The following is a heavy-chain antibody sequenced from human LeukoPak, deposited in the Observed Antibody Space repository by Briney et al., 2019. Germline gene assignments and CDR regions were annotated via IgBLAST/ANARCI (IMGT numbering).Heavy chain of an antibody. V-gene: IGHV3-33*01. CDR1: GFTFSSSG. CDR2: IWYDGSNK. Sequence: GRSLRLSCAASGFTFSSSGMHWVGQAPGKGLEWVAVIWYDGSNKYYADSVKGRFTISRDNSKNTLYLQMNSLRAEDTAVYYCAREGVTRSDAFDIWGQGTMVTVSS. D-gene: IGHD2-2*01. CDR3: AREGVTRSDAFDI. J-gene: IGHJ3*02.